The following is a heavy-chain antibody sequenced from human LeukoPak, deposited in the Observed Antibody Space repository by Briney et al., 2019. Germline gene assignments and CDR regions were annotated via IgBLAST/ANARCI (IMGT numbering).Heavy chain of an antibody. D-gene: IGHD6-13*01. Sequence: ASVKVSCKASGYTFTSYGISWVRQAPGQGLEWMGWISAYNGNTNHAQKLQGRVTMTTDTSTSTAYMELRSLRSDDTAVYYCAGEFESIAAAGTFGGDYWGQGTLVTVSS. CDR1: GYTFTSYG. J-gene: IGHJ4*02. V-gene: IGHV1-18*01. CDR2: ISAYNGNT. CDR3: AGEFESIAAAGTFGGDY.